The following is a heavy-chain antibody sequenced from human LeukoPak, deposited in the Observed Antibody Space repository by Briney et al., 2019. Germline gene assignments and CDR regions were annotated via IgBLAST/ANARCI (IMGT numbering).Heavy chain of an antibody. D-gene: IGHD3-22*01. CDR1: GYTFTSYY. Sequence: ASVKVSCKASGYTFTSYYMHWVRQAPGQGLERMGIINPSGGSTSYEQKFQGRVTMTRDTSTSTVYMELSSLRSEDTAVYYCARARRMIVVVITSTDAFDIWGQGTMVTVSS. V-gene: IGHV1-46*03. CDR2: INPSGGST. CDR3: ARARRMIVVVITSTDAFDI. J-gene: IGHJ3*02.